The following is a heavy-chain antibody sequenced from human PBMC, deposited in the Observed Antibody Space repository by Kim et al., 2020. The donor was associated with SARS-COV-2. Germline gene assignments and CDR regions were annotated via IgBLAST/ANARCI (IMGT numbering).Heavy chain of an antibody. CDR1: AFTFSSYA. CDR2: ISGSGGST. D-gene: IGHD3-22*01. CDR3: AKGREGNYYDSSGYRWGVFDY. V-gene: IGHV3-23*01. Sequence: GGSLRLSCAASAFTFSSYAMSWVRQAPGKGLEWVSAISGSGGSTYYADSVKGRFTISRDNSKNTLYLQMNSLRAEDTAVYYCAKGREGNYYDSSGYRWGVFDYWGQGTLVTVSS. J-gene: IGHJ4*02.